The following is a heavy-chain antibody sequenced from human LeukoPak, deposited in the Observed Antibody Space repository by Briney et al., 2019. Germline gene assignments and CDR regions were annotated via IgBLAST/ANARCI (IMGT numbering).Heavy chain of an antibody. CDR3: AKRGVVIRVVLVGFHKEAYYFDS. Sequence: GGSLRLSCAVSGITLSNYGMSWVRQAPGKGLEWVAGISDSGGRTNYADSVKGRFTISRDNPKNTLYLQMNSLRAEDTAVYLCAKRGVVIRVVLVGFHKEAYYFDSWGQGALVTVSS. CDR2: ISDSGGRT. V-gene: IGHV3-23*01. CDR1: GITLSNYG. J-gene: IGHJ4*02. D-gene: IGHD3-10*01.